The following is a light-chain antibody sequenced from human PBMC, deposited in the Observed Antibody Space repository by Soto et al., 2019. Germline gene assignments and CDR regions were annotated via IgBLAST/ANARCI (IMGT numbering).Light chain of an antibody. CDR2: DAS. CDR1: QDSTKY. J-gene: IGKJ4*01. Sequence: LPKSPSTLSDPVGDRVTLTCRSSQDSTKYLAWYQQKPGKAPNLLIYDASTLHSGVPSRFSVSGHGTEFTLTIRSLHSDDSATSYCERSNTYSSLTFGVGTKVDIK. CDR3: ERSNTYSSLT. V-gene: IGKV1-9*01.